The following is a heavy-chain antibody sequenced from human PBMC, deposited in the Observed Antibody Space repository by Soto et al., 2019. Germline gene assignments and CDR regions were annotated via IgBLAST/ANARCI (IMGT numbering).Heavy chain of an antibody. D-gene: IGHD4-17*01. J-gene: IGHJ6*03. CDR1: GFTFGSYS. Sequence: PVGSLRLSCAASGFTFGSYSMNWVRQAPGKGLEWVSSISSSSSYIYYADSVKGRFTISRDNAKNSLYLQMNSLRAEDTAVYYCARSRSYYYYMDVWGKGTTVTVSS. CDR2: ISSSSSYI. CDR3: ARSRSYYYYMDV. V-gene: IGHV3-21*01.